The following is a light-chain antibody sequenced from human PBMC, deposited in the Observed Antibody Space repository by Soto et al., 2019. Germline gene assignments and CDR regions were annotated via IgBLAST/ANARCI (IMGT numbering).Light chain of an antibody. CDR1: SSDVGAYNS. CDR2: EVT. V-gene: IGLV2-14*01. CDR3: SSYTTSSALGV. Sequence: QSALTQPASVSGSPGQSITISCTGTSSDVGAYNSVSWYQQHPGKAPKLMIYEVTNRPSGVSNRFSGSKSGNTASLTVSGLQAEDEADYYCSSYTTSSALGVFGGGTKLTVL. J-gene: IGLJ3*02.